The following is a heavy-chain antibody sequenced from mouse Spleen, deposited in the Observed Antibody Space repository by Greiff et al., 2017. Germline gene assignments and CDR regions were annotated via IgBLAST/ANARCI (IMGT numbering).Heavy chain of an antibody. V-gene: IGHV1-81*01. CDR3: ARYYYDYGDYAMDY. CDR2: IYPRSGNT. Sequence: QVQLKQSGAELARPGASVKLSCKASGYTFTSYGISWVKQRTGQGLEWIGEIYPRSGNTYYNEKFKGKATLTADKSSSTAYMELRSLTSEDSAVYFCARYYYDYGDYAMDYWGQGTSVTVSS. CDR1: GYTFTSYG. D-gene: IGHD2-4*01. J-gene: IGHJ4*01.